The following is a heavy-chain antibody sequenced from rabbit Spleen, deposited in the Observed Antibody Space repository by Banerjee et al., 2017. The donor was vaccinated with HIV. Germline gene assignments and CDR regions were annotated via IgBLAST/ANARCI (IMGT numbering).Heavy chain of an antibody. CDR1: GFSFSSGYW. Sequence: QLEESGGGLVQPGASLTLTCTASGFSFSSGYWICWVRQAPGKGLEWIACIYGGSSGSTYSATWAKGRFTISKTSSTTVTLQMTSLTAADTATYFCARDAGTSFSSYGMDLWGQGTLVTVS. J-gene: IGHJ6*01. V-gene: IGHV1S45*01. CDR2: IYGGSSGST. D-gene: IGHD8-1*01. CDR3: ARDAGTSFSSYGMDL.